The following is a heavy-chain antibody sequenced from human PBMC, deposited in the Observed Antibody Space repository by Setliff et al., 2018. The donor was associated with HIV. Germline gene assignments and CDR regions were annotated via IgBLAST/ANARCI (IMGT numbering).Heavy chain of an antibody. CDR3: ARKYYDILTGYYAADY. V-gene: IGHV1-18*01. Sequence: ASVKVSCKASGYTFTSYGISWVRQAPGQGLEWMGWISAYNGNTNYAQKLQGRVTMTTDTSTSTAYMELRSLRSDDTAVYYCARKYYDILTGYYAADYWGQGTLVTVSS. CDR2: ISAYNGNT. CDR1: GYTFTSYG. D-gene: IGHD3-9*01. J-gene: IGHJ4*02.